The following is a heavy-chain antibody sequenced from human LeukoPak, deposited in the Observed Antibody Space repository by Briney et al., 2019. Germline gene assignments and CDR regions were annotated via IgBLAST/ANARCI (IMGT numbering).Heavy chain of an antibody. CDR2: ISGSGGST. CDR3: AKGGPGAFDF. Sequence: LTGGSLRLSCAASGFTFSSYAMSWVRQAPGKGLEWVSAISGSGGSTYYADSVKGRFTISRDNSKNTVFLQMNSLRAEDTAIYYCAKGGPGAFDFWGQGTMVTVSS. V-gene: IGHV3-23*01. J-gene: IGHJ3*01. CDR1: GFTFSSYA. D-gene: IGHD2-15*01.